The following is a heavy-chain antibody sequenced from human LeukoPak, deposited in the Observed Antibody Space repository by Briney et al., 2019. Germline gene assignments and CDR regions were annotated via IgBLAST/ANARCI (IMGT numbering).Heavy chain of an antibody. CDR2: ISSSGGST. J-gene: IGHJ4*02. V-gene: IGHV3-23*01. D-gene: IGHD3-16*01. CDR1: GFTFSNYA. Sequence: GGSLRLSCAASGFTFSNYAMSWVREAPGKGLEWVSAISSSGGSTFYADSVKGRFTISRDNSKKTLYLQMNSLRAEDTAVYYCANGAGSRYFDSWGQGTLVTVSS. CDR3: ANGAGSRYFDS.